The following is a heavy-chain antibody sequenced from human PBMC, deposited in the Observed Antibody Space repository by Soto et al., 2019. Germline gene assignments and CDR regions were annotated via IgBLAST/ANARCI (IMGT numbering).Heavy chain of an antibody. CDR3: ARDRGGDSMDV. Sequence: QVQLVQSGAEVKKPGASVKVSCKASGYTFTSYDINWVRQATGQGLEWMGWVNPNSGNTAYAQTFQGRVTITRNISISTAYMELSSLRSEDTAVYCFARDRGGDSMDVCGQGPRVNVSS. CDR2: VNPNSGNT. D-gene: IGHD2-21*01. CDR1: GYTFTSYD. V-gene: IGHV1-8*01. J-gene: IGHJ6*02.